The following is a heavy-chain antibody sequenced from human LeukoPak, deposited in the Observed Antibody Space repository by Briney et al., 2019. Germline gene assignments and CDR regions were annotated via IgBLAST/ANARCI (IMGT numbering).Heavy chain of an antibody. D-gene: IGHD6-13*01. CDR3: AGGSSWYFDY. Sequence: GSLRLSCAASGFTFSDYYMSWIRQPPGKGLEWIGYIYYSGSTNYNPSLKSRVTISVDTSKNQFSLKLSSVTAADTAVYYCAGGSSWYFDYWGQGTLVTVSS. CDR2: IYYSGST. V-gene: IGHV4-59*01. J-gene: IGHJ4*02. CDR1: GFTFSDYY.